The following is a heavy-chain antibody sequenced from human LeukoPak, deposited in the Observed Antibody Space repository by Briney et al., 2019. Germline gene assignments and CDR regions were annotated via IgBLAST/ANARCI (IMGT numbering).Heavy chain of an antibody. CDR3: ARLGYSSEVGY. CDR1: GDSISSYY. J-gene: IGHJ4*02. V-gene: IGHV3-48*02. Sequence: ETLSLTCTVSGDSISSYYWSWIRQAPGKGLEWVSYISSSSSTIYYADSVKGRFTISRDNAKNSLFLQMNNLRDEDTAVYYCARLGYSSEVGYWGQGTLVTVSS. D-gene: IGHD6-25*01. CDR2: ISSSSSTI.